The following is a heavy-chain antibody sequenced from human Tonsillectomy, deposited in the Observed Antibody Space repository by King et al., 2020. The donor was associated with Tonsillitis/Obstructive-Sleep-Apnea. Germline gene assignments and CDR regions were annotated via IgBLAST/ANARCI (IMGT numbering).Heavy chain of an antibody. J-gene: IGHJ4*02. CDR2: ISSSSSYI. D-gene: IGHD2-2*02. CDR1: GFTFSTYN. V-gene: IGHV3-21*01. Sequence: VQLVESGGGLVKPGGSLRLSCAASGFTFSTYNMNWVRQAPGKGLEWVSSISSSSSYIYYADSVKGRFTISRDNAKNSLYLQMNSLRAEDTAVYYCARFVEVPIAIREVLDYWGQGILVTASS. CDR3: ARFVEVPIAIREVLDY.